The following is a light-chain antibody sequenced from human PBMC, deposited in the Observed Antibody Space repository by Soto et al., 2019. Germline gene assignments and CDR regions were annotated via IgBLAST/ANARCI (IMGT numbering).Light chain of an antibody. J-gene: IGKJ1*01. Sequence: EIVLTQSPGTLSLSPGERATLSCRASQSVSGSYLAWYQQRPGQAPRLLIYGASSRATGIPDRFSGSGSGTDFTLTITRREPEDFAMYYCQQYGSSRWTFGRGTKVEIK. CDR3: QQYGSSRWT. CDR1: QSVSGSY. V-gene: IGKV3-20*01. CDR2: GAS.